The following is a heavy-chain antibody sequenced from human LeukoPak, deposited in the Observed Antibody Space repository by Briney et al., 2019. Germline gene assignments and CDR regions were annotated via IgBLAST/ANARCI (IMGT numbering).Heavy chain of an antibody. CDR1: GGSISSYY. CDR3: ATLRRLRSYASSGDFDY. Sequence: SETLSLTCTVSGGSISSYYWSWIRQPPGKGLEWIGYIYDSGSTNYNPSLKSRVTISVDTSKNQFSLKLSSVTAADTAVYYCATLRRLRSYASSGDFDYWGQGTLVTVSS. V-gene: IGHV4-59*08. D-gene: IGHD3-22*01. CDR2: IYDSGST. J-gene: IGHJ4*02.